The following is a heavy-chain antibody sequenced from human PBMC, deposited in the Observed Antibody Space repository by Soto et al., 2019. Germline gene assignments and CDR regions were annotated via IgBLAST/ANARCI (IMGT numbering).Heavy chain of an antibody. J-gene: IGHJ6*02. CDR3: ARDRARGRSSWLYYYYYGMDV. CDR1: GFTFSSYA. D-gene: IGHD6-13*01. V-gene: IGHV3-30-3*01. Sequence: QVQLVESGGGVVQPGRSLRLSCAASGFTFSSYAMHWVHQAPGKGLEWVAVISYDGSNKYYADSVKGRFTISRDNSKNTLYLQMYSLRAEDTAVYYCARDRARGRSSWLYYYYYGMDVWGQGAKVTVSS. CDR2: ISYDGSNK.